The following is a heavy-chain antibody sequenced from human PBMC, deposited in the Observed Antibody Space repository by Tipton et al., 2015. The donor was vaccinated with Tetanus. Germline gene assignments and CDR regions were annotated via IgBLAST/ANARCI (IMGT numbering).Heavy chain of an antibody. CDR2: ISWNSGSI. D-gene: IGHD2-21*02. J-gene: IGHJ6*02. CDR1: GFTIEDYA. Sequence: SLRLSCAASGFTIEDYAMHWVRQAPGKGLEWVSGISWNSGSIGYADSVKGRFTISRDNAKNSLYLQMNSLRAEDTALYYCAKDTGVTPHYGMDVWGQGTTVTVSS. V-gene: IGHV3-9*01. CDR3: AKDTGVTPHYGMDV.